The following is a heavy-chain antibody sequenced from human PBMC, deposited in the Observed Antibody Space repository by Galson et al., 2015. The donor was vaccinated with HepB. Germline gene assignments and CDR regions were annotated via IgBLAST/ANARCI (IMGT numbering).Heavy chain of an antibody. V-gene: IGHV1-3*01. CDR2: INAGNGNT. CDR3: ARGGGSYWYFDL. J-gene: IGHJ2*01. Sequence: SVKVSCKASGYTFTSYAMHWVRQAPGQRLEWMGWINAGNGNTKYSQKFQGRVTITRDTSASTAYMELSSLRSEDTAVYYCARGGGSYWYFDLWGRGTLVTVSS. CDR1: GYTFTSYA. D-gene: IGHD1-26*01.